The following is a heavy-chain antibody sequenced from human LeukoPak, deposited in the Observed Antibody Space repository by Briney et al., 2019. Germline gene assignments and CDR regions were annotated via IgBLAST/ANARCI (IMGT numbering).Heavy chain of an antibody. CDR1: GFVFSIYT. CDR3: VKDFGRIRGTPDS. V-gene: IGHV3-64D*06. D-gene: IGHD1-26*01. CDR2: IGGSYTGGSV. J-gene: IGHJ4*02. Sequence: GGSLRLSCSASGFVFSIYTMYWVRQAPGKGPQYVSTIGGSYTGGSVYYADSAKGRFTISRDDSKSILYLQMNGLRSEDTALYYCVKDFGRIRGTPDSWGQGTLVTVSS.